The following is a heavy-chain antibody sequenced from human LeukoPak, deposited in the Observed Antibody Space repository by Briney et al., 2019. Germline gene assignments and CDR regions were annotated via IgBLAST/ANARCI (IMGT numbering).Heavy chain of an antibody. Sequence: QTGGSLRLSCAASGFTFSSYAMSWVRQAPGKGLEWVSAISGSGGSTYYADSVKGRFTISRDNSKNTLYLQMNSLRAEDTAVYYCAKEEYYYDSGSYYFGDYWGQGTLVTVSS. CDR3: AKEEYYYDSGSYYFGDY. J-gene: IGHJ4*02. V-gene: IGHV3-23*01. CDR1: GFTFSSYA. D-gene: IGHD3-10*01. CDR2: ISGSGGST.